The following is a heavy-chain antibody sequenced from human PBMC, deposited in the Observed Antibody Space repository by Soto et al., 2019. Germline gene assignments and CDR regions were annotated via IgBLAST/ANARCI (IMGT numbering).Heavy chain of an antibody. Sequence: QVQLVQSGAEVKKPGASVKVSCQVSGYTHTELSMHRVRQAPGKGLEWMGGFDPEDGETIYAQKFQGRVTMTEDTSTDTAYMELSSLRSEDTAVYYCATDLTPGDSSGYRNDYWGQGTLVTVSS. J-gene: IGHJ4*02. CDR2: FDPEDGET. CDR3: ATDLTPGDSSGYRNDY. CDR1: GYTHTELS. D-gene: IGHD3-22*01. V-gene: IGHV1-24*01.